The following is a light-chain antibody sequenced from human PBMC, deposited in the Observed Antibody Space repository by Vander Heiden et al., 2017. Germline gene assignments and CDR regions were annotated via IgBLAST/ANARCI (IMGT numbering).Light chain of an antibody. CDR1: QSISSY. J-gene: IGKJ2*01. Sequence: DIQMTQSPSSLSASVGDRVTITCRASQSISSYLNWYQQKPGKAPKLLIYAASSLQSGVPSRFSGSGSGRDFTLTIIRLLPEDFATYYCRHRYSTASTFGQGTKLEIK. CDR3: RHRYSTAST. CDR2: AAS. V-gene: IGKV1-39*01.